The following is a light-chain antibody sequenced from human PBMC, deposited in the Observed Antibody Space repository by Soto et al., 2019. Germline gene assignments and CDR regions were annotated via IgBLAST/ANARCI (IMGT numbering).Light chain of an antibody. CDR1: QSISNN. V-gene: IGKV3-15*01. Sequence: EVVMTQSPATLSVSPGERATLSCRASQSISNNLARYQQKPGQAPRLLIFGASTRATGVPARFSGSGSGTEFILTISSLQSEDFATYYCQHFNNWPPELTFGGGTKVEIK. CDR3: QHFNNWPPELT. CDR2: GAS. J-gene: IGKJ4*01.